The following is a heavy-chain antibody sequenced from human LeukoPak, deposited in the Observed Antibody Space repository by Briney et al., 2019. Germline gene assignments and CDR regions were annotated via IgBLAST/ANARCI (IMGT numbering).Heavy chain of an antibody. V-gene: IGHV3-74*01. D-gene: IGHD1-26*01. J-gene: IGHJ4*02. Sequence: GGSLRLSCAASGFTFSSYWMHWVRHAPGKGLVWVSRINGDGSITTYADSVKGRFTISRDNSKNTLYLQMNSLRAEDTAVYYCAKGRGLVGASLGRFDYWGQGTLVTVSS. CDR1: GFTFSSYW. CDR3: AKGRGLVGASLGRFDY. CDR2: INGDGSIT.